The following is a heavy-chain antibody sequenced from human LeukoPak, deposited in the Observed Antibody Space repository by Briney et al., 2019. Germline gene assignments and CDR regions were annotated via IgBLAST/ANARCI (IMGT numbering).Heavy chain of an antibody. D-gene: IGHD6-19*01. Sequence: GGSLRLSCAASGFTFSSYSMNWVRQAPGKGLEWVSSISSSSSYIYYADSVKGRFTISRDNAKNSLYLQMNSLRAEDTAVYYCAIDQLESGWYPPYYFDYWGQGTLVTVSS. J-gene: IGHJ4*02. V-gene: IGHV3-21*01. CDR1: GFTFSSYS. CDR3: AIDQLESGWYPPYYFDY. CDR2: ISSSSSYI.